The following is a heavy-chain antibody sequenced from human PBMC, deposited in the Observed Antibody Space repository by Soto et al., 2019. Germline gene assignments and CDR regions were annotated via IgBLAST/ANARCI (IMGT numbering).Heavy chain of an antibody. CDR2: IYYSGNT. CDR3: ARLSRDGYNIDAFDI. D-gene: IGHD5-12*01. CDR1: GGSISSYY. V-gene: IGHV4-59*08. Sequence: SETLSLTCTVSGGSISSYYWSLIRQPPGKGLEWIGYIYYSGNTNYNPSLKSRVTISVDTSKTQFSLKLSSVTAADTAVYYCARLSRDGYNIDAFDIWGQGTMVTVSS. J-gene: IGHJ3*02.